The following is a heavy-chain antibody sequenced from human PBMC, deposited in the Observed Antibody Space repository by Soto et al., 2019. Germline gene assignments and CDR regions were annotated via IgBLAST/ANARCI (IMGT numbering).Heavy chain of an antibody. D-gene: IGHD6-19*01. CDR2: IYYSGST. Sequence: SETLSLTCTVSGGTISSRNYYWGWIRQPPGKGLEWIGSIYYSGSTYYNPSLKSRVTISVDTSKSQFSLKLDSVTAADTAVYYCARQYSAGWSHYFDYWGQGTLVTVSS. CDR1: GGTISSRNYY. V-gene: IGHV4-39*01. J-gene: IGHJ4*02. CDR3: ARQYSAGWSHYFDY.